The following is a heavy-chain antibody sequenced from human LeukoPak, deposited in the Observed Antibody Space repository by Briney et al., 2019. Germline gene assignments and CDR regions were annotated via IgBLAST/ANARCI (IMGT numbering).Heavy chain of an antibody. J-gene: IGHJ4*02. CDR2: ISGNSYTT. CDR1: GFTFTNYA. D-gene: IGHD4-17*01. Sequence: GGSLRLSCAASGFTFTNYAMSWVRQAPGKGLKWVSAISGNSYTTSYAAAVKGRFTVSRDNSNNTVYLQMNSLRADDTAVYYCAKQRGDYADFGDYWGQGTLVTVSS. V-gene: IGHV3-23*01. CDR3: AKQRGDYADFGDY.